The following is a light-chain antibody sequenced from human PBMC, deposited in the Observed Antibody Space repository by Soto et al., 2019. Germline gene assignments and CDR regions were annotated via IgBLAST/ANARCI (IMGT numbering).Light chain of an antibody. CDR3: LQDYGDSWT. CDR1: RDVGSD. Sequence: QMTQSPSSLSASGGEKIIITCRASRDVGSDVSWYQQKPGQAPKLLIYAASNLYTGVPSRFSGSRSGKEFTLTISSLQPEDFASYYCLQDYGDSWTFGQGTKVEIE. V-gene: IGKV1-6*01. CDR2: AAS. J-gene: IGKJ1*01.